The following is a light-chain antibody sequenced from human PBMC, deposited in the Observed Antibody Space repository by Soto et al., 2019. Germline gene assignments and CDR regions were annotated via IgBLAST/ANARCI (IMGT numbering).Light chain of an antibody. CDR1: SSDVGAYNF. V-gene: IGLV2-14*01. J-gene: IGLJ2*01. CDR3: SSYTSSSTLVV. Sequence: QSALTQPASVSGSPGQSITISCTGTSSDVGAYNFVSWYQQHPGKSPKLMIYEVSDRPSGVSNRFSGSKSGNTASLTISGLQAEDEAEYGCSSYTSSSTLVVFGGGTQLTVL. CDR2: EVS.